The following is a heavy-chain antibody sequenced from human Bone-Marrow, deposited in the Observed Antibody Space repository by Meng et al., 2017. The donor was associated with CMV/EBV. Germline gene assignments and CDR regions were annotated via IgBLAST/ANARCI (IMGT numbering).Heavy chain of an antibody. D-gene: IGHD2-2*01. CDR3: TTDCSSSACYSLWFDP. CDR1: GFPFSGSA. Sequence: GGSLRLSCAASGFPFSGSAVHWVRQASGKGLEWVGRIRSKTNNYTTSYAVSVTGRFTISRDDLKNTAYLQMTSLKTEDRAMYYCTTDCSSSACYSLWFDPWGQGTLVTVSS. CDR2: IRSKTNNYTT. V-gene: IGHV3-73*01. J-gene: IGHJ5*02.